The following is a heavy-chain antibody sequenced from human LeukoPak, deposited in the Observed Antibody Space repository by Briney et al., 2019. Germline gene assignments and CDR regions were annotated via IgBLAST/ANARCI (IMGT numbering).Heavy chain of an antibody. CDR1: GGSISSYY. CDR2: IYYSGST. J-gene: IGHJ5*02. Sequence: SETLSLTCTVSGGSISSYYWSWLRQPPGKGLEWIGYIYYSGSTNYNPSLKSRVTISVDTSKNQFSLKLSSVTAADTAVYYCAAPRGSWGQGTLVTVSS. V-gene: IGHV4-59*01. CDR3: AAPRGS.